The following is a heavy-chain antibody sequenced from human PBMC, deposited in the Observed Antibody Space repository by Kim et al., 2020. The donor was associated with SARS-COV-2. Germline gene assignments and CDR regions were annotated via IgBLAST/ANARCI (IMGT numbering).Heavy chain of an antibody. CDR2: VSYSGST. D-gene: IGHD3-10*01. Sequence: SETLSLTCTVSGGSISTYHWTWIRQPPGKGLEWIGYVSYSGSTNYNPSLKSRVTISIDTSRNQFSLKLSSVTAADTAVYYCARHGDDFGSGDFDPWGQGT. V-gene: IGHV4-59*08. J-gene: IGHJ5*02. CDR3: ARHGDDFGSGDFDP. CDR1: GGSISTYH.